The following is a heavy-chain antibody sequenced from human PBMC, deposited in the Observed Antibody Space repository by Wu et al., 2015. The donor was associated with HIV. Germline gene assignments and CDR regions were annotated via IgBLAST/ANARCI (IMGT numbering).Heavy chain of an antibody. CDR2: INTNRGGT. Sequence: QVQLVQSGAEVQKPGASVKVSCKASGYTFTGYYMHWLRQAPGQGPEWMGWINTNRGGTKYAQKFQGRVTLTRDTAVTTAYLELNSLRSDDTAVYYCARLQSLHGLYSNAGYWGQGTLVTVSS. D-gene: IGHD3-10*01. V-gene: IGHV1-2*02. J-gene: IGHJ4*02. CDR3: ARLQSLHGLYSNAGY. CDR1: GYTFTGYY.